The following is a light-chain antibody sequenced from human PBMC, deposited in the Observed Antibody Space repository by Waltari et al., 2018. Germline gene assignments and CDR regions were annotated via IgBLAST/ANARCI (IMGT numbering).Light chain of an antibody. Sequence: NFMLPQPHSVSESPGKTVTISCTRSSGSIPRNYVQVYQQRPGSSPTPVIFADDQTPSGVPVRFSGSIDSSSNSASLTISGLKTEDEADYYCQSYDSSDLWVFGGGTRLTVL. J-gene: IGLJ3*02. CDR3: QSYDSSDLWV. CDR1: SGSIPRNY. V-gene: IGLV6-57*01. CDR2: ADD.